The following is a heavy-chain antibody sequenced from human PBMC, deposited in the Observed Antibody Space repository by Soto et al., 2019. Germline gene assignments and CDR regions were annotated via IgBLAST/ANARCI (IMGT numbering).Heavy chain of an antibody. J-gene: IGHJ3*02. V-gene: IGHV3-30*04. CDR3: AREYDSSGYGYDAFDI. CDR1: GFIFNTYA. CDR2: ISYDGRNK. D-gene: IGHD3-22*01. Sequence: QVQLVESGGGVVQRGRSLRLSCAASGFIFNTYAMHWVRQAPGKGLEWVTVISYDGRNKYYSDSVKDRFTISRDNSKNTLYLLMNSLRTEDTAVYYCAREYDSSGYGYDAFDIWGQGTMVTVSS.